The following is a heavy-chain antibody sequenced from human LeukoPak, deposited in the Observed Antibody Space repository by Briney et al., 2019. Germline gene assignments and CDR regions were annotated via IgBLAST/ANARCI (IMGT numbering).Heavy chain of an antibody. V-gene: IGHV3-30*04. D-gene: IGHD3-22*01. Sequence: GGSLRLSCAASGFTFSSYPMHWVRQAPGKGLEWVAIISYDGSNKYYADSVKGRFTISRDNSKNTLSLQMNSLRAEDTAVYYCARDTYDSSGYYYGPFDYWGQGTLVTVSS. CDR2: ISYDGSNK. J-gene: IGHJ4*02. CDR1: GFTFSSYP. CDR3: ARDTYDSSGYYYGPFDY.